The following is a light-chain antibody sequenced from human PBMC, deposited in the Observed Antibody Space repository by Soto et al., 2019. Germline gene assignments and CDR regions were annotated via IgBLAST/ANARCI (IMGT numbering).Light chain of an antibody. J-gene: IGKJ2*01. CDR1: QSLVSTY. Sequence: EIVLTQSPGTLSLSPGERANLSCRASQSLVSTYLAWYQQKPGQAPRLVISGASSRATGIPDRFRGRGSGXXXXXXXXXXXXXXXAVYYXXQYGSSYTFGQGTKLEIK. CDR3: XQYGSSYT. V-gene: IGKV3-20*01. CDR2: GAS.